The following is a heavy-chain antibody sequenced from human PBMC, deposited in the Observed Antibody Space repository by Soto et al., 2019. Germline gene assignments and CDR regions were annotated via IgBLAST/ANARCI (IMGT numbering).Heavy chain of an antibody. CDR2: INAGNGNT. D-gene: IGHD3-9*01. CDR1: GYTFTSYA. CDR3: ARFEVDLVSSSS. J-gene: IGHJ4*02. V-gene: IGHV1-3*01. Sequence: VSVKVSCKASGYTFTSYAMHWVRQAPGQRLEWMGWINAGNGNTKYSQKFQGRVTITRDTSASTAYMELSSLRSEDTAVYYCARFEVDLVSSSSWGQGTLVTVSS.